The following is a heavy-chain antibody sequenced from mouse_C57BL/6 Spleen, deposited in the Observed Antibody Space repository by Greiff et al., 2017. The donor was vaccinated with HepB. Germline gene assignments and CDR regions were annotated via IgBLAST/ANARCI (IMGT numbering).Heavy chain of an antibody. CDR2: INPNNGGT. D-gene: IGHD2-4*01. Sequence: VQLKQSGPELVKPGASVKMSCKASGYTFTDYNMHWVKQSHGKSLEWIGYINPNNGGTSYNQKFKGKATLTVNKSSSTAYMELRSLTSEDSAVYYCARDYDYDDAPYAMDYWGQGTSVTVSS. CDR3: ARDYDYDDAPYAMDY. V-gene: IGHV1-22*01. CDR1: GYTFTDYN. J-gene: IGHJ4*01.